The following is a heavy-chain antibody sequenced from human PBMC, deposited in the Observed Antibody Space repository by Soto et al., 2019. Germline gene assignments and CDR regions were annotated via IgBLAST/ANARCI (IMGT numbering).Heavy chain of an antibody. CDR2: IYYSGST. CDR3: ARTGVDSSGYYGRSYYYYGMDV. Sequence: QLQLQESGPGLVKPSETLSLTCTVSGGSISSSSYYWGWIRQPPGKGLEWIGSIYYSGSTYYNPSIRSRVTLSVDTSKNQFSLKLSSVTAADTAVYYCARTGVDSSGYYGRSYYYYGMDVWGQGTTVTVSS. CDR1: GGSISSSSYY. V-gene: IGHV4-39*01. D-gene: IGHD3-22*01. J-gene: IGHJ6*02.